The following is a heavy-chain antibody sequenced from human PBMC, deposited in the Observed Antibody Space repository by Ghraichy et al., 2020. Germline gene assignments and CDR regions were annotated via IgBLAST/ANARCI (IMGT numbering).Heavy chain of an antibody. D-gene: IGHD5-18*01. Sequence: GESLNISCKGSGYSFTSYWIGWVRQMPGKGLEWMGIIYPGDSDTRYSPSFQGQVTISADKSISTAYLQWSSLKASDTAMYYCARTPNSYGLILDHFDYWGQGTLVTVSS. V-gene: IGHV5-51*01. J-gene: IGHJ4*02. CDR3: ARTPNSYGLILDHFDY. CDR2: IYPGDSDT. CDR1: GYSFTSYW.